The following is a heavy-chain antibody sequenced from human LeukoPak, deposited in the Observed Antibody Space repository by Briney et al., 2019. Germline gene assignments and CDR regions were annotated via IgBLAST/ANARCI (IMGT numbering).Heavy chain of an antibody. CDR1: GYTFTGYY. J-gene: IGHJ6*03. Sequence: ASVKVSCKASGYTFTGYYMHWVRQAPGQGLEWMGWINPNSGGTNYAQKFQGRVTMTRDTSISTAYMELSRLRSDDTAVYYCARSYCSGGSCYSGYMDVWGKGTTVTVSS. CDR3: ARSYCSGGSCYSGYMDV. D-gene: IGHD2-15*01. V-gene: IGHV1-2*02. CDR2: INPNSGGT.